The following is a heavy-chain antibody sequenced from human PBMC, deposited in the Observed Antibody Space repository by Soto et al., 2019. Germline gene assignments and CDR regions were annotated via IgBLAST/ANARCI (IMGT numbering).Heavy chain of an antibody. CDR3: ARGGSDSDY. CDR2: IKEDGSED. V-gene: IGHV3-7*05. J-gene: IGHJ4*02. Sequence: PGGSLRLSCAASGFTFSGYWMTWVRQAPGKGLEWVASIKEDGSEDHFVDSVKGRFTISRDNSKNSLYLQMNSLRVEDTAVYYCARGGSDSDYWGQGTLVTVSS. D-gene: IGHD2-21*01. CDR1: GFTFSGYW.